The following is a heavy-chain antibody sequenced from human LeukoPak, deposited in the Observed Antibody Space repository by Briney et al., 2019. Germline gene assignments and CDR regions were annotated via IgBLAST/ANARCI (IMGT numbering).Heavy chain of an antibody. D-gene: IGHD2-2*01. CDR2: INHNGST. CDR1: GGSFSGYY. Sequence: SETLSLTCAVYGGSFSGYYWSWIRQPPGKGLEWIGEINHNGSTNYNPSLKSRVTISVDTSKNQFSLKLSSVTAADTAVYYCARACSSTSCYLPIDIWGQGTMVTVSS. V-gene: IGHV4-34*01. CDR3: ARACSSTSCYLPIDI. J-gene: IGHJ3*02.